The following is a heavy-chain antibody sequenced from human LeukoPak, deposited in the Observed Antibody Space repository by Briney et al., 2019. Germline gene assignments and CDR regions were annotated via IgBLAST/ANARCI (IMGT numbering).Heavy chain of an antibody. CDR2: IYHSGST. V-gene: IGHV4-30-2*01. D-gene: IGHD3-3*01. CDR1: GGSISSGGYY. CDR3: ARSPVLGVQRYMDV. J-gene: IGHJ6*03. Sequence: KASQTLSLTCTVSGGSISSGGYYWSWIRQPPGKGLEWIGYIYHSGSTYYNPSLKSRVTISVDRSKNQFSLKLSSVTAADTAVYYCARSPVLGVQRYMDVWGKGTTVTVSS.